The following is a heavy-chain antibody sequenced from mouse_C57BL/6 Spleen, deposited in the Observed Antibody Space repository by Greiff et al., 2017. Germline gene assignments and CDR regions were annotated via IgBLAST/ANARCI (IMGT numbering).Heavy chain of an antibody. V-gene: IGHV3-6*01. CDR3: AREGVLQAWFAY. Sequence: EVKLVESGPGLVKPSQSLSLTCSVTGYSITSGYYWNWIRQFPGNKLEWMGYISYDGSNNYNPSLKNRISITRDTSKNQFFLKLNSVTTEDTATYYCAREGVLQAWFAYWGQGTLGTVSA. D-gene: IGHD1-1*01. CDR1: GYSITSGYY. J-gene: IGHJ3*01. CDR2: ISYDGSN.